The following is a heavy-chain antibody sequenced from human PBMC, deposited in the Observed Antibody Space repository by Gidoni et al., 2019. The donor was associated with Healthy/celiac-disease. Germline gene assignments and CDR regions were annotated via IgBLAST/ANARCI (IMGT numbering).Heavy chain of an antibody. Sequence: QVTLKESGPVLVKPTETITLTCTVSGFSLSNARMGVSWIRQPPGKALEWLAHIFSNDEKSYSTSLKSRLTISKDTSKSQVVLTMTNMDPVDTATYYCARILHRGWQRGWFDPWGQGTLVTVSS. CDR3: ARILHRGWQRGWFDP. CDR2: IFSNDEK. CDR1: GFSLSNARMG. V-gene: IGHV2-26*01. J-gene: IGHJ5*02. D-gene: IGHD6-19*01.